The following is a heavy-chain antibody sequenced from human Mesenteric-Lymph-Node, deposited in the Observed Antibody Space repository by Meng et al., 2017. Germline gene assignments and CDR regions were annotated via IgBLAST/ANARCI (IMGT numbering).Heavy chain of an antibody. CDR1: GGTFSSYA. D-gene: IGHD3-10*01. CDR2: IIPIFGTA. Sequence: SVKVSCKASGGTFSSYAISWVRQAPGQGLEWMGGIIPIFGTANYAQKFQGRVTITADESTSTAYMELSSLRSEDTAVYYCARGRRGNYGSGSYLYYWGQGTLVTVSS. V-gene: IGHV1-69*13. CDR3: ARGRRGNYGSGSYLYY. J-gene: IGHJ4*02.